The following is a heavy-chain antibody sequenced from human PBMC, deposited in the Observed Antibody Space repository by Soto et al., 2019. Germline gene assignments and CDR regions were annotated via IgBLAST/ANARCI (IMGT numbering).Heavy chain of an antibody. CDR2: INPNSGGT. CDR1: GYTFTGYY. CDR3: ARVSGARYYDSSGQDV. D-gene: IGHD3-22*01. V-gene: IGHV1-2*02. J-gene: IGHJ6*02. Sequence: ASVKVSFKASGYTFTGYYMHWVRQAPGQGLEWMGWINPNSGGTNYAQKFQGRVTMTRDTSISTAYMELSRLRSDDTAVYYCARVSGARYYDSSGQDVWGQGTTVTVSS.